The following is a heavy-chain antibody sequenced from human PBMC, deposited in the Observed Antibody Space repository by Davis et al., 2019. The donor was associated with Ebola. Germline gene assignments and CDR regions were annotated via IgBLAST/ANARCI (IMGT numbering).Heavy chain of an antibody. V-gene: IGHV1-2*02. CDR2: INSNNGDT. D-gene: IGHD2-21*02. J-gene: IGHJ4*02. Sequence: ASVKVSCKTSGYTFIECFIHWVRQDPGQGLEWMGRINSNNGDTIYAQKFQGRVTLTRDTSISTAYMELSSLRSDDTALYYCARELVVTGHKTADYWGQGTLVTVSS. CDR3: ARELVVTGHKTADY. CDR1: GYTFIECF.